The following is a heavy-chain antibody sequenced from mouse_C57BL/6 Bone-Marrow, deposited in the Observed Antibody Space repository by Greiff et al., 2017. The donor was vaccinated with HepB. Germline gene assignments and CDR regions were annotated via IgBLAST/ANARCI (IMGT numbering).Heavy chain of an antibody. J-gene: IGHJ4*01. D-gene: IGHD2-1*01. CDR2: ISSGSSTI. Sequence: DVHLVESGGGLVKPGGSLKLSCAASGFTFSDYGMHWVRQAPEKGLEWVAYISSGSSTIYYADTVKGRFTISRDNAKNTLFLQMTSLRSEDTAMYYCASNYVYAMDYWGQGTSVTVSS. CDR3: ASNYVYAMDY. V-gene: IGHV5-17*01. CDR1: GFTFSDYG.